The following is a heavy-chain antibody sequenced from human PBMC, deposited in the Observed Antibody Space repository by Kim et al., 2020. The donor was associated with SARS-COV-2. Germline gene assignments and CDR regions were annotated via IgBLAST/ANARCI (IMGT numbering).Heavy chain of an antibody. Sequence: TRIYADSGKGRFTISRDNGNISLYLQMNSLRVDDTAVYYCARDKASSNDYWGQGTLVAVSS. CDR3: ARDKASSNDY. D-gene: IGHD6-6*01. CDR2: TR. J-gene: IGHJ4*02. V-gene: IGHV3-11*04.